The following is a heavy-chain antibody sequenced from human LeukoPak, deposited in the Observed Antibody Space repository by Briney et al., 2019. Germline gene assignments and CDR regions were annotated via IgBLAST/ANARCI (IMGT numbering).Heavy chain of an antibody. D-gene: IGHD5-18*01. CDR3: ASAGYTYGRTSLGYFDY. Sequence: GGSLRLSCAASGFTFSSYSMNWVRQAPGKGLEWVSYISSSGSTIYYADSVKGRFTISRDNSKNTLYLQMNSLTAEDTAVYYCASAGYTYGRTSLGYFDYWGQGTLVTVSS. CDR2: ISSSGSTI. V-gene: IGHV3-48*01. CDR1: GFTFSSYS. J-gene: IGHJ4*02.